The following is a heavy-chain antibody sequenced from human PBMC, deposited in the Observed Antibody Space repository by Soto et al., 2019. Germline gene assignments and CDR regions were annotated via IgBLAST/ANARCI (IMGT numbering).Heavy chain of an antibody. D-gene: IGHD1-20*01. V-gene: IGHV2-5*02. J-gene: IGHJ5*02. CDR2: IYWDDDK. CDR1: GFSLNTNGAG. CDR3: AHRDPQYRNNWNGDWFDP. Sequence: QITLKESGPTLVKPTQTLTLTCTFSGFSLNTNGAGVGWIRQPPGKALEWLALIYWDDDKRYSPSLKSRLTIFKDASKNQVILTMTNMDPVDTATYYCAHRDPQYRNNWNGDWFDPWGQGTLVTVSS.